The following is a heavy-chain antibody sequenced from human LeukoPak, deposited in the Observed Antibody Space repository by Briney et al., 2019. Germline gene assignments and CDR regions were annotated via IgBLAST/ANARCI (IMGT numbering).Heavy chain of an antibody. CDR3: AKDFYGDFLYYFDY. J-gene: IGHJ4*02. V-gene: IGHV3-30*18. D-gene: IGHD4-17*01. CDR2: ISYDGSNK. Sequence: GRSLRLSCAASGFTFSSYGMHWVRQAPGKGLEWVAVISYDGSNKYYADSVKGRFTISRDNSKNTLYLQMNGLRAEDTAVYYCAKDFYGDFLYYFDYWGQGTLVTVSS. CDR1: GFTFSSYG.